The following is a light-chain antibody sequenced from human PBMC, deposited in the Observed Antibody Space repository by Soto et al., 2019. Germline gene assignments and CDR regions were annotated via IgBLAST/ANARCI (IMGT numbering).Light chain of an antibody. CDR3: QQTYDTPYT. J-gene: IGKJ2*01. CDR1: QSISSY. CDR2: AAS. V-gene: IGKV1-39*01. Sequence: DIQMTQSPSSLSASVGDRVTITCRASQSISSYLNWYQEKPGKAPKLLIYAASSLQGGVPSRFSGSGSGTDFTLAISSLQPEDSATYYCQQTYDTPYTFGQGTKLQVK.